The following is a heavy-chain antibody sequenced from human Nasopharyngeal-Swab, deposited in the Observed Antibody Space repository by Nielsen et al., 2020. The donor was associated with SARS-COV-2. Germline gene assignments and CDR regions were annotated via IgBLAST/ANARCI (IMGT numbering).Heavy chain of an antibody. V-gene: IGHV1-69*04. Sequence: LVNVSCKASGGTFSSYAISWVRQAPGQGLEWMGRIIPILGIANYAQKFQGRVTITADKSTSTAYMELSSLRSEDTAVYYCARIAVAGLGYYYYGMDVWGQGTTVTVSS. D-gene: IGHD6-19*01. J-gene: IGHJ6*02. CDR1: GGTFSSYA. CDR2: IIPILGIA. CDR3: ARIAVAGLGYYYYGMDV.